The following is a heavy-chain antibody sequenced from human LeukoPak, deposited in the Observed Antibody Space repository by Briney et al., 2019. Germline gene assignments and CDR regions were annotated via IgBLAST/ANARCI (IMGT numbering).Heavy chain of an antibody. V-gene: IGHV3-30*18. CDR1: GFTFSSYG. D-gene: IGHD5-18*01. Sequence: GRSLRLSCAASGFTFSSYGMHWVRQAPGKGLEWVAVVSYDGSNKYYADSVKGRFTISRDNSKNTLYLQMNSLRAEDTAVYYCAKDLYTAKGYYYYMDVWGKGTTVTISS. CDR2: VSYDGSNK. J-gene: IGHJ6*03. CDR3: AKDLYTAKGYYYYMDV.